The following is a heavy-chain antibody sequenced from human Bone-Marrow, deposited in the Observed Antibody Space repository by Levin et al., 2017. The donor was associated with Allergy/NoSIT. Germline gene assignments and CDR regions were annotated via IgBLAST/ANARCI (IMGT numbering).Heavy chain of an antibody. V-gene: IGHV1-24*01. Sequence: RASVKVSCKVSGYTLTKLAMHWVRQAPGKGLEWMGGYDPEDGDTIYAQKFRGRVTLTEDASTGTAHMELSNLKSDDTAVYYCARRGVEAVVVEGALAVWGQGTLVTVSS. CDR2: YDPEDGDT. CDR1: GYTLTKLA. CDR3: ARRGVEAVVVEGALAV. J-gene: IGHJ3*01. D-gene: IGHD2-15*01.